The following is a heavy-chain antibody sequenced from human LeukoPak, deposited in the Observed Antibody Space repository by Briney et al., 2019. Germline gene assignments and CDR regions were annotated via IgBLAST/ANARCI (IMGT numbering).Heavy chain of an antibody. D-gene: IGHD6-13*01. J-gene: IGHJ6*03. CDR2: INHSGNT. CDR3: ARGGGAAAGHYYYYMDV. V-gene: IGHV4-34*01. CDR1: GGSFSGYY. Sequence: KPSETLSLTCAVYGGSFSGYYWSWIRQPPGKGLEWIGEINHSGNTNYNPSLKSRVTISVDTSKNHFSLKLSSVTAADTAVYYCARGGGAAAGHYYYYMDVWGKGTTVTVSS.